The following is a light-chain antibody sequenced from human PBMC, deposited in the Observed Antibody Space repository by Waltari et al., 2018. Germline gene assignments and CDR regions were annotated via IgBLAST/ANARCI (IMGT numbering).Light chain of an antibody. Sequence: DIQMTQSPSSLSASVGDRVTITCRASQGISSYLAWYQQKPGKAPNLLIYKASTLQSGVPSRFSGSGSGTDVTLTISSLQPEDVATYFCQQHNSNPRTFGQGTKVEIK. CDR2: KAS. V-gene: IGKV1-9*01. CDR1: QGISSY. J-gene: IGKJ1*01. CDR3: QQHNSNPRT.